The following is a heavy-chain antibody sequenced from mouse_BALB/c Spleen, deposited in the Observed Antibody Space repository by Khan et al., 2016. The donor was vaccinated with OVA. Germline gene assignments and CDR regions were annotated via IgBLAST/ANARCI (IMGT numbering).Heavy chain of an antibody. D-gene: IGHD1-1*01. CDR2: LSTGGHYT. J-gene: IGHJ3*01. CDR3: ARLAYYYDSEGLAY. V-gene: IGHV5-6*01. Sequence: EVQLQESGGDLVKPGGSLKLSCAASGFTFSTYGMSWVRQTPDKRLEWVATLSTGGHYTYYPDGVKGRFTISRDNAKNTLYLQMTSLKSEDTAMFYCARLAYYYDSEGLAYWGQGTLVTVSA. CDR1: GFTFSTYG.